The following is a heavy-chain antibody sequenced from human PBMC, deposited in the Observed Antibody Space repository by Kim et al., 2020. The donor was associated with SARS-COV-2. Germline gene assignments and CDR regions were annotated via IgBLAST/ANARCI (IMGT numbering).Heavy chain of an antibody. V-gene: IGHV3-23*01. D-gene: IGHD2-15*01. J-gene: IGHJ6*02. CDR1: GFTFSSYA. CDR3: AKDFYCSGGSCYALLGVAYRYYYYGMDV. CDR2: ISGSGGST. Sequence: GGSLRLSCAASGFTFSSYAMSWVRQAPGKGLEWVSAISGSGGSTYYADSVKGRFTISRDNSKNTLYLQMNSLRAEDTAVYYCAKDFYCSGGSCYALLGVAYRYYYYGMDVWGQGTTVTVSS.